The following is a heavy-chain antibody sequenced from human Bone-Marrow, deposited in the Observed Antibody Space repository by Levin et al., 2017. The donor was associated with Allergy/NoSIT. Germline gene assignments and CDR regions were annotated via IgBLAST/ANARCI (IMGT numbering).Heavy chain of an antibody. CDR1: GFTFRNSA. J-gene: IGHJ5*02. D-gene: IGHD3-10*01. Sequence: GESLKISCAASGFTFRNSAMAWLRQAPGRGLEWLSSISGNGDFTYYLDSVKGRFTISRDNSRDTLFLQMNSLRAEDTAFYYCAKDPGGRVRRFDRWGQGTLVTVSS. V-gene: IGHV3-23*01. CDR3: AKDPGGRVRRFDR. CDR2: ISGNGDFT.